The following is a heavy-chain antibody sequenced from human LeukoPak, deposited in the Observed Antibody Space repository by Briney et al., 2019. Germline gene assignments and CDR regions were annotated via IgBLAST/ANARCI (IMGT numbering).Heavy chain of an antibody. J-gene: IGHJ5*02. V-gene: IGHV1-2*06. Sequence: ASLKVSCKASGYSFTGYYLHWVRQAPGQGLEWMGRINPNNGVTTYAQKFQDRVTMTRDTSISTAYMELSRLISDDSAVYYCARGHDNWFDPWGQGTLVIVSS. CDR1: GYSFTGYY. CDR2: INPNNGVT. CDR3: ARGHDNWFDP.